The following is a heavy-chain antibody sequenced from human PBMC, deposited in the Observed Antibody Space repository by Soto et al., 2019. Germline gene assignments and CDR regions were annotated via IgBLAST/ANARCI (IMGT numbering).Heavy chain of an antibody. Sequence: GGSLRLSCAASGFTFTRYSMNWVRQAPGKGLEWVSSISSSSSYIYSADSVKGRFTISRDNAKNSLYLQMNSLRVEDTAVYYCATDRSSAGWFDPWGQGTLVTVSS. J-gene: IGHJ5*02. CDR1: GFTFTRYS. V-gene: IGHV3-21*01. D-gene: IGHD3-10*01. CDR2: ISSSSSYI. CDR3: ATDRSSAGWFDP.